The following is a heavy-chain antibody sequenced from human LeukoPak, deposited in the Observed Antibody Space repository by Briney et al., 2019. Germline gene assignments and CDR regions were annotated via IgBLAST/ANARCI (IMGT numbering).Heavy chain of an antibody. D-gene: IGHD2-8*01. CDR1: GASISSYY. Sequence: SETLSLTCSVSGASISSYYWSWIRQPPGKGLEWIGHIYYSGSTNYNPSLKSRVTISVDTSKNQFSLKLSSVTAADTAVYYCARAPLIYYYYMDVWGKGTTVTGSS. CDR3: ARAPLIYYYYMDV. CDR2: IYYSGST. V-gene: IGHV4-59*08. J-gene: IGHJ6*03.